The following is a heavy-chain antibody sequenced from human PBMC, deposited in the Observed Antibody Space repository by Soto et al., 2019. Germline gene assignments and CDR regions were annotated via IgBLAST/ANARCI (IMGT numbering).Heavy chain of an antibody. CDR1: GFTFSDST. J-gene: IGHJ4*02. CDR2: IRSKTNTYAT. CDR3: TRQYLLRGPFDY. V-gene: IGHV3-73*01. D-gene: IGHD3-22*01. Sequence: GGSLRLSCAASGFTFSDSTIHWVRQTSGKGLEWVGRIRSKTNTYATAYAASVKGRFTISRDDSKDTAYLQMNSLKSEDTAVYYCTRQYLLRGPFDYWGPGT.